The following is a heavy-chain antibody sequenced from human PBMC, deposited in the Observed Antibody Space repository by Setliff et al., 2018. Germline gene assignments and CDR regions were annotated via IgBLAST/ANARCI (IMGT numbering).Heavy chain of an antibody. CDR3: ARSFSRREKFLLDY. Sequence: PSETLSLTCTVSGGSISSYYWSWIRQPAGKGPEWSGHIYIGGSANYNPSLKSRVTIPMDTSKNQFSLKVSSVTAADTAVYYCARSFSRREKFLLDYWGQGALVTVSS. CDR1: GGSISSYY. CDR2: IYIGGSA. V-gene: IGHV4-4*07. J-gene: IGHJ4*02.